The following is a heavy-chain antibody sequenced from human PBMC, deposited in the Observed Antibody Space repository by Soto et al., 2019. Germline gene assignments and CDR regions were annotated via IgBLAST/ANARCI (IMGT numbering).Heavy chain of an antibody. CDR2: IWYDGSNE. D-gene: IGHD3-3*01. Sequence: GGSLRLSCAASGFTFSSYGMHWVRQAPGKGLEWVAVIWYDGSNEYYADSVKGRFTISRDNSKNTLYLQMNSLRAEDTAVYYCARNYDFWSGYYPKVYYYYYMDVWGKGTTVTVSS. CDR3: ARNYDFWSGYYPKVYYYYYMDV. CDR1: GFTFSSYG. V-gene: IGHV3-33*01. J-gene: IGHJ6*03.